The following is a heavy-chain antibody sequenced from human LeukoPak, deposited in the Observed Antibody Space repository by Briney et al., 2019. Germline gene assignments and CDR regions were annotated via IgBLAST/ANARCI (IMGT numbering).Heavy chain of an antibody. Sequence: SETLSLTCAVSGYSISSGYHWGWIRQPPGKGLEWIGSIYHSGRTHYNPSLKSRVTISVDTSKNQFSLKLSSVTAADTAVYYCARGKLERRPFDYWGQGTLVTVSS. CDR3: ARGKLERRPFDY. J-gene: IGHJ4*02. CDR2: IYHSGRT. V-gene: IGHV4-38-2*01. D-gene: IGHD1-1*01. CDR1: GYSISSGYH.